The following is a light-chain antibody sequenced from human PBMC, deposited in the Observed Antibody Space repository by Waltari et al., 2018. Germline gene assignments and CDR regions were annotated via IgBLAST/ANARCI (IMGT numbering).Light chain of an antibody. CDR2: WAS. CDR1: QNILYNPNNKNY. CDR3: QQYFGTPWT. V-gene: IGKV4-1*01. Sequence: DIVLTQSPDSLPVSLGERATIHCKSSQNILYNPNNKNYLAWYQQKPGQPPKLLIYWASTRESGVPDRFSGSGSGTDFTLTISSLQAEDVAVYYCQQYFGTPWTFGQGTKVEIK. J-gene: IGKJ1*01.